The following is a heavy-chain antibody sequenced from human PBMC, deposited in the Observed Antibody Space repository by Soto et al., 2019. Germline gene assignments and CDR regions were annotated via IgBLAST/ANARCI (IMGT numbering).Heavy chain of an antibody. CDR2: INPNSGGT. CDR1: GYTFTGYY. V-gene: IGHV1-2*02. D-gene: IGHD3-10*01. Sequence: GASVKVSCKASGYTFTGYYMHWVRQAPGQGLEWMGWINPNSGGTNYAQKFQGRVTMTRDTSISTAYMELSRLRSDDTAVYYCARCITMIRGEVARGSQYYYYGLDVWGQGTTVTVSS. CDR3: ARCITMIRGEVARGSQYYYYGLDV. J-gene: IGHJ6*02.